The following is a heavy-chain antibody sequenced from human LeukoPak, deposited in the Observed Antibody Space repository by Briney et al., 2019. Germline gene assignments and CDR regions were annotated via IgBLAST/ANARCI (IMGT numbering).Heavy chain of an antibody. V-gene: IGHV4-59*01. D-gene: IGHD5-24*01. CDR1: GGSINNYY. CDR3: AGDSSRDGYNLGH. Sequence: SETLSLTCTVSGGSINNYYWSWIRQPPGKGLEWIGYIYYSGSTNYNPSLKSRVTISVDTSKNQFSLKLSSVTAADTAMYYCAGDSSRDGYNLGHWGQGTLVTVSS. CDR2: IYYSGST. J-gene: IGHJ4*02.